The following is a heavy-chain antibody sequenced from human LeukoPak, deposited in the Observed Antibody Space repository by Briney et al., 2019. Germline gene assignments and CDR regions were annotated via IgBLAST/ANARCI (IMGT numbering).Heavy chain of an antibody. Sequence: ASETLSLTCTVSGGSISSYYWSWIRQPAGKGLEWIGRIYMSGSTNYNPSLKSRVTMSVDTSKKQFSLKLSSVTAADTAVYYCARDFFHYASGSYRSMVMDVWGRGTTVTVSS. J-gene: IGHJ6*03. D-gene: IGHD3-10*01. V-gene: IGHV4-4*07. CDR2: IYMSGST. CDR3: ARDFFHYASGSYRSMVMDV. CDR1: GGSISSYY.